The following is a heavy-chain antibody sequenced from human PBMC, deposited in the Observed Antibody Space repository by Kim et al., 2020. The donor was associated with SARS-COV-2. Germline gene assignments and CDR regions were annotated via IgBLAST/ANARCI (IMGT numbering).Heavy chain of an antibody. J-gene: IGHJ4*02. D-gene: IGHD2-2*01. Sequence: VKGRFPIPGDNSKNTLYLQMNSRRAEDTAVYYCASPRDCSSTSCAGRFDYWGQGTLVTVSS. V-gene: IGHV3-53*01. CDR3: ASPRDCSSTSCAGRFDY.